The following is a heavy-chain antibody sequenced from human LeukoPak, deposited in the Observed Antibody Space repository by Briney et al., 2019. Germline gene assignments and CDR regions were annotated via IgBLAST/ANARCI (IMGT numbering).Heavy chain of an antibody. CDR2: VFYSGST. Sequence: PSETLSLTCTDYWNWIRQPPGKGLAWIGYVFYSGSTNYNPSLKSRVTISVDTSKNQFSLKLTSVTAADTALYYCARDAVTYDAFDIWGQGTMVTVSS. V-gene: IGHV4-59*01. D-gene: IGHD2-21*02. J-gene: IGHJ3*02. CDR3: ARDAVTYDAFDI. CDR1: Y.